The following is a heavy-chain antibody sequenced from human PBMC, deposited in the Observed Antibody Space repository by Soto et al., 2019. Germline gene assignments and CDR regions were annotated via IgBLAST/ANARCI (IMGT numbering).Heavy chain of an antibody. CDR1: GGSISSYY. D-gene: IGHD6-19*01. V-gene: IGHV4-59*01. J-gene: IGHJ6*02. CDR3: ARDQGEWDSGWGGMDV. CDR2: IYYSGST. Sequence: SETLSLTCTVSGGSISSYYWSWIRQPPGKGLEWIGYIYYSGSTNYSPSLKSRVTISVDTSKNQFSLKLSSVTAADTAVYYCARDQGEWDSGWGGMDVWGQGTTVTVSS.